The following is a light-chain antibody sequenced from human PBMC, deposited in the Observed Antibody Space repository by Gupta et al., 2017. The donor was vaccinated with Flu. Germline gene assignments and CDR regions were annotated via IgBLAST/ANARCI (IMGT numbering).Light chain of an antibody. CDR2: EVT. V-gene: IGLV2-8*01. CDR3: SSHTVSDTFV. J-gene: IGLJ1*01. CDR1: SSDIGAYKY. Sequence: QSALTQPPSASGSPGQSLTMSCTGTSSDIGAYKYVPWHQQHAGKAPKLIIYEVTKRPSGVPDRFSGSKSGNTASLTVSGLQAEDEGDYYGSSHTVSDTFVFGTGTAVTVL.